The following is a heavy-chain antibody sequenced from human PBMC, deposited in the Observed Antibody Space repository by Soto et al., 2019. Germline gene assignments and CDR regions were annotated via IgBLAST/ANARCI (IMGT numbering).Heavy chain of an antibody. Sequence: ASVKVSCKASGYTFTSYGIGWVRQAPGQGLEWMGWISAYNGNTNYAQKLQGRVTMTTDTSTSTAYMELRSLRSDDTAVYYCARLLAVCNTPPDYRMDVWRQGTSVTGSS. CDR2: ISAYNGNT. V-gene: IGHV1-18*01. J-gene: IGHJ6*01. CDR1: GYTFTSYG. CDR3: ARLLAVCNTPPDYRMDV. D-gene: IGHD6-19*01.